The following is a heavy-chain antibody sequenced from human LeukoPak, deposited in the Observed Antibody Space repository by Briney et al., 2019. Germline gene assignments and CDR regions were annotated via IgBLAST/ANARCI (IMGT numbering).Heavy chain of an antibody. V-gene: IGHV4-61*08. CDR1: GGSISSGGYY. J-gene: IGHJ4*02. CDR3: ARVPNDPNYVWGSYRSRYYFDY. D-gene: IGHD3-16*02. Sequence: PSETLSLTCTVSGGSISSGGYYWSWIRQHPGKGLEWVGYIYYSGSTNYNPSLKSRVTISVDTSKNQFSLKLSSVTAADTAVYYCARVPNDPNYVWGSYRSRYYFDYWGQGTLVTVSS. CDR2: IYYSGST.